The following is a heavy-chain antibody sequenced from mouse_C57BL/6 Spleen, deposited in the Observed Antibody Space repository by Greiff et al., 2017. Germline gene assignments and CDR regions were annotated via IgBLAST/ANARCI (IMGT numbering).Heavy chain of an antibody. CDR3: AKSASSITTVSYFDY. CDR1: GYSFTDYN. J-gene: IGHJ2*01. Sequence: EVQLQQSGPELVKPGASVKISCKASGYSFTDYNMNWVKQSNGQSLEWIGVINPNYGTTSYNQKFKGKATLTVDQSSSTAYMQLSSLTSEDSAVXSCAKSASSITTVSYFDYWGQGTTLTVSS. CDR2: INPNYGTT. V-gene: IGHV1-39*01. D-gene: IGHD1-1*01.